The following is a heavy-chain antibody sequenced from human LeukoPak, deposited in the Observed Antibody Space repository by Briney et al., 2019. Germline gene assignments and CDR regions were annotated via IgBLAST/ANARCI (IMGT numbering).Heavy chain of an antibody. V-gene: IGHV1-18*01. CDR2: ISTYNGDT. Sequence: GASVKVSCKASGYTFTNYGVNWVRQAPGQGLEWMGWISTYNGDTNYAQKLQGRVTITTDASTSTAYMELRSLTSDDTAFYYCARGLPPSGDPDYWRQGTLVTPSS. D-gene: IGHD4-17*01. CDR3: ARGLPPSGDPDY. CDR1: GYTFTNYG. J-gene: IGHJ4*02.